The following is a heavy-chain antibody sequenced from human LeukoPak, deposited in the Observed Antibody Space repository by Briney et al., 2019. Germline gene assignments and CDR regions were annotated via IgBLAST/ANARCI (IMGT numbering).Heavy chain of an antibody. J-gene: IGHJ4*02. V-gene: IGHV3-30-3*01. CDR2: ISYDGSNK. Sequence: GGSLRLSCAASGFTFSSYAMHWVRQAPGKGLEWVAVISYDGSNKYYADSVKGRFTISRDNSKNTLYLQMNSLRAEDTAVYYCARGEIRYFDWLSVSFDYWGQGTLVTVSS. CDR3: ARGEIRYFDWLSVSFDY. D-gene: IGHD3-9*01. CDR1: GFTFSSYA.